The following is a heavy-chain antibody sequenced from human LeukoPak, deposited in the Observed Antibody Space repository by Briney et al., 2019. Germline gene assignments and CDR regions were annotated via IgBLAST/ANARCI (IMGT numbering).Heavy chain of an antibody. Sequence: PGRSLRLSCAASGFTFSSYAMHWVRQAPGKGLEWVAVISYDGSNKYYADSVKGRFTISRDNAKNSLYLQMNSLRAEDTAVYYCARGDGYNSYYFDYWGQGTLVTVSS. D-gene: IGHD5-24*01. J-gene: IGHJ4*02. CDR2: ISYDGSNK. CDR3: ARGDGYNSYYFDY. CDR1: GFTFSSYA. V-gene: IGHV3-30*04.